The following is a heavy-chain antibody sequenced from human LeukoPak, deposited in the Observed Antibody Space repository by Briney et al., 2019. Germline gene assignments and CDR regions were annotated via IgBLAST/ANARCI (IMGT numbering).Heavy chain of an antibody. D-gene: IGHD4-17*01. CDR3: ARDSYGDANFDS. Sequence: GGSLRLSCAASGFLVNTNYMTWVRQAPGRGLEWVSFIYADGNTYYADSVKGRFTISRDISKNAVYLQMNSLRAEDTAAYYCARDSYGDANFDSWGQGTLVTVSS. J-gene: IGHJ4*02. V-gene: IGHV3-53*01. CDR2: IYADGNT. CDR1: GFLVNTNY.